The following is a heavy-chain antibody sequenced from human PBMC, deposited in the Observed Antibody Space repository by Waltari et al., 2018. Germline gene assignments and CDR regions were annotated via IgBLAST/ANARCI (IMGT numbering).Heavy chain of an antibody. CDR2: IYTSGST. Sequence: QVQLQESGPGLVKPSQTLSLTCTVSGGSISSGSYYWSWIRQPAGKGLEWIGYIYTSGSTNYNPSLKSRVTISVDTSKNQFSLKLSSVTAADTAVYYCAREIRGSYNYWGQGTLVTVSS. J-gene: IGHJ4*02. V-gene: IGHV4-61*09. D-gene: IGHD3-16*01. CDR3: AREIRGSYNY. CDR1: GGSISSGSYY.